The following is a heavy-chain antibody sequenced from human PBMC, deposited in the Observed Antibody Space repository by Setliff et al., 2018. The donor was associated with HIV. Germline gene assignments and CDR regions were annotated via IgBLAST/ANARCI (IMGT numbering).Heavy chain of an antibody. CDR2: INHSGST. CDR1: GGSISSGYY. Sequence: PSETLSLTCTVSGGSISSGYYWSWIRQSPGEGLEWLGGINHSGSTNHNPSLKSRVAISVDTSKNQFSLKLTSVTAADTALYFCARQFGSGFYFDYWGRGTLVTVSS. D-gene: IGHD3-22*01. J-gene: IGHJ4*02. CDR3: ARQFGSGFYFDY. V-gene: IGHV4-34*01.